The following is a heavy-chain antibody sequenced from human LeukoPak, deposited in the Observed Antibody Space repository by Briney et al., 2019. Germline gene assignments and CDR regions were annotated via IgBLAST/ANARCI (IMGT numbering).Heavy chain of an antibody. CDR1: GFTFSSYA. CDR2: ISGSGGST. J-gene: IGHJ4*02. Sequence: PGGSLRLSCAASGFTFSSYAMSWVRQAPGKGLEWVSAISGSGGSTYYADSVKGRFTISKDNSKNTLYLQMNSLRAEDTAVYYCAKDLGKNVDTARGYYFDYWGQGTLVTVSS. CDR3: AKDLGKNVDTARGYYFDY. V-gene: IGHV3-23*01. D-gene: IGHD5-18*01.